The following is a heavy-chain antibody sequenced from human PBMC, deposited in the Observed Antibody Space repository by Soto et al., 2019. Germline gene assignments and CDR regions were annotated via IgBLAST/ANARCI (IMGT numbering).Heavy chain of an antibody. V-gene: IGHV1-69*13. CDR2: IIPIFGAA. Sequence: ASVKFSCKSSGVTFSSYAISWVRQAPGQGLEWMGGIIPIFGAANYAQKFQGRVTITADESTSTAYMELSSLRSEDTAVYYCAEESYSGSYYNWCDPWGQGKLVTGSS. CDR3: AEESYSGSYYNWCDP. D-gene: IGHD1-26*01. J-gene: IGHJ5*02. CDR1: GVTFSSYA.